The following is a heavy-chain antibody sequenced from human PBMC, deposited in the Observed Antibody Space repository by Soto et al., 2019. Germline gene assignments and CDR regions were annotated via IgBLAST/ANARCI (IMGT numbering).Heavy chain of an antibody. D-gene: IGHD1-26*01. CDR3: AKEGGLSGSYYISSSYYFDY. V-gene: IGHV3-30*18. J-gene: IGHJ4*02. CDR1: GFTFSSYG. Sequence: QVQLVESGGGVVQPGRSLRFSCVASGFTFSSYGMHWVRQAPGKGLEWVAIISYDGSNTYYADSVKGRFTISRDNSKNTLYLQMNRLRAEDTSVYYCAKEGGLSGSYYISSSYYFDYWGQGTLVTVSS. CDR2: ISYDGSNT.